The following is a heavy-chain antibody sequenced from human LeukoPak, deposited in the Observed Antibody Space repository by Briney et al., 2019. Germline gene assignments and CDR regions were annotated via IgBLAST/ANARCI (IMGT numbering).Heavy chain of an antibody. D-gene: IGHD1-1*01. V-gene: IGHV3-30*02. Sequence: PGGSLRLSCAASGFTFNNYGMHWVRQAPGKGLEWVAFIRYNGNNQYYADSVKGRFTTSRDNAKNSLYLQMNSLRAEDTAVYYCARDIAWNFDYWGQGTLVTVSS. CDR2: IRYNGNNQ. CDR1: GFTFNNYG. J-gene: IGHJ4*02. CDR3: ARDIAWNFDY.